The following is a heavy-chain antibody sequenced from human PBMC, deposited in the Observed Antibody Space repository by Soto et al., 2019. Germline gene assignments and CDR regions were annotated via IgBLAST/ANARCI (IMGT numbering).Heavy chain of an antibody. CDR3: ATGTRGYYYYGMDV. CDR1: GYTLTELS. V-gene: IGHV1-24*01. Sequence: ASVKVSCKVSGYTLTELSMHWVRQAPGKGLEWMGGFDPEDGEAIYAQKFQGRVTMTEDTSTDTAYMELSSLRSEDTAVYYCATGTRGYYYYGMDVRGQGTTVTVFS. D-gene: IGHD1-1*01. CDR2: FDPEDGEA. J-gene: IGHJ6*02.